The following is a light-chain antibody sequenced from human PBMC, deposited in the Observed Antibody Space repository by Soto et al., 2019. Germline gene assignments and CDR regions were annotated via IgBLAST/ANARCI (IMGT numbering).Light chain of an antibody. CDR2: GAS. CDR1: KSVSDN. CDR3: QQSNNWPYT. J-gene: IGKJ2*01. V-gene: IGKV3-15*01. Sequence: EIVMTQSPATLSVSPGERVTPSCRASKSVSDNLAWYQQKPGQAPRLLIYGASTRATTTPARFSGSGSGTEFTLTISSLQSEDFAVYFCQQSNNWPYTFGQGTKLDIK.